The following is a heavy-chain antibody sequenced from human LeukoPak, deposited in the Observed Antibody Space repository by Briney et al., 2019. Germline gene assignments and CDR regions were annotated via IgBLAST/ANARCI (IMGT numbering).Heavy chain of an antibody. J-gene: IGHJ4*02. CDR1: SGSISNYY. D-gene: IGHD3-3*01. CDR2: IYHRGST. V-gene: IGHV4-38-2*02. CDR3: ARGAEYYAIWRGYAGYSDY. Sequence: SETLSLTCTVSSGSISNYYWGWIRQPPGKGLEWVGSIYHRGSTYYNPSLRSRVTISLDRSKKKFSLKLTSVTAADAAVYFCARGAEYYAIWRGYAGYSDYWGQGISVTVSS.